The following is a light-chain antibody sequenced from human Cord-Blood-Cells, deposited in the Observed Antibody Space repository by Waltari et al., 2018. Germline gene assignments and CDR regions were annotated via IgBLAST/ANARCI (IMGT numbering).Light chain of an antibody. CDR1: NIGSKS. J-gene: IGLJ3*02. CDR2: YDS. Sequence: SYVLTQPPSVSVAPGKPARITCGGNNIGSKSVHWYQQKPGQAPVLAIYYDSDRPSGIPERFSGSTSGNTATLTISRVEAGDEADYYCQVWDSSSDLWVFGGGTKLTVL. CDR3: QVWDSSSDLWV. V-gene: IGLV3-21*04.